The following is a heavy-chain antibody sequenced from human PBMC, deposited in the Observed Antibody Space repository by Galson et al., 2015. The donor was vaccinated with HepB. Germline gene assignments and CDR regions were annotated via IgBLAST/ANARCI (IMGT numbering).Heavy chain of an antibody. D-gene: IGHD4-17*01. CDR1: GFTLSNAW. Sequence: SLRLSCAGSGFTLSNAWMNWVRQAPGKGLECVGRMRSKPDGGTTEYAAPVKGRFTFSRDDSKNTLYVQMNSLKTEDTAVYYCTTDPNDYGDNIAHSYYGMGVWGQGTTVTVS. CDR2: MRSKPDGGTT. CDR3: TTDPNDYGDNIAHSYYGMGV. J-gene: IGHJ6*02. V-gene: IGHV3-15*07.